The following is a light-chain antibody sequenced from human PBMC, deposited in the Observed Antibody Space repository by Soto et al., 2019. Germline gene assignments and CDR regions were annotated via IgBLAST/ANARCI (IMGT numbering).Light chain of an antibody. Sequence: DIQMTQSPSSLSASIGDRVTITCRASQSITTYLHWYQQKPGKAPNLLVYGASSLQSGVPSRFSGSGYETDFTLTISSLQPEDFATYYCQQSYSLPHTFGGGTKVEIK. CDR2: GAS. J-gene: IGKJ4*01. CDR3: QQSYSLPHT. V-gene: IGKV1-39*01. CDR1: QSITTY.